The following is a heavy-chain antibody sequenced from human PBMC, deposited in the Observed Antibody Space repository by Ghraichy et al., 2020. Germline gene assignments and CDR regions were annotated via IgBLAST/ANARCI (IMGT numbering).Heavy chain of an antibody. CDR3: SSEPMTPWGAFDI. CDR1: GGSVSSGSYY. V-gene: IGHV4-61*01. CDR2: IYYSGST. Sequence: SETLSLTCTVSGGSVSSGSYYWSWIRQPPGKGLEWIGYIYYSGSTNYNHSLKSRVTISVETSKNQFSLKLSSVTAADTAVNYCSSEPMTPWGAFDIWCQGTMVTVSS. J-gene: IGHJ3*02. D-gene: IGHD3-16*01.